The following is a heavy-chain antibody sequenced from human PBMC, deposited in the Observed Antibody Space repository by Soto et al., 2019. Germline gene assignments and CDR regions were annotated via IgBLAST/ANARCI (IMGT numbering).Heavy chain of an antibody. Sequence: EVQLVESGGGLVKPGGSLRLSCAASGFSFINAWMNWVRQAPGKGLEWVGRIQSKTDGGTTDYAAHVKGRFTISRDDSKNMVYLQMNSLKTEDTAVYYCSTDDAGALAYWGQGTLVTVSS. CDR3: STDDAGALAY. J-gene: IGHJ4*02. D-gene: IGHD3-10*01. CDR2: IQSKTDGGTT. V-gene: IGHV3-15*07. CDR1: GFSFINAW.